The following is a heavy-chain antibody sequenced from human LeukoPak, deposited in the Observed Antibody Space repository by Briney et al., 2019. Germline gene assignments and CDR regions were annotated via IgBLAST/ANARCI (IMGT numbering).Heavy chain of an antibody. CDR1: GFTFSSYW. D-gene: IGHD6-19*01. CDR2: IKQDGSEK. Sequence: GGSLRLSCAASGFTFSSYWMSWVRQAPGKGLEWVANIKQDGSEKYYVDSVKGRFTISRDNAKNSLYLQMNSLRAEDTAVYYCARNVAVAGFAFDIWGKGTMVTVSS. V-gene: IGHV3-7*01. J-gene: IGHJ3*02. CDR3: ARNVAVAGFAFDI.